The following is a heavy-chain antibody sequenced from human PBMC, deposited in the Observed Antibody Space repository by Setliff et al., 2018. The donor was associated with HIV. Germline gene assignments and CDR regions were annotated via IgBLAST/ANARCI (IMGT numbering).Heavy chain of an antibody. CDR1: GGTFSSYA. V-gene: IGHV1-69*10. D-gene: IGHD3-16*01. Sequence: GASVKVSCKASGGTFSSYAFSWVRQAPGQGLEWMGGIIPILGIANYAQKFQGRVTITADKSTNTAYMELSSLRSEDTAVYYCAKDRGRGNWLDPWGQGTLVTVSS. J-gene: IGHJ5*02. CDR2: IIPILGIA. CDR3: AKDRGRGNWLDP.